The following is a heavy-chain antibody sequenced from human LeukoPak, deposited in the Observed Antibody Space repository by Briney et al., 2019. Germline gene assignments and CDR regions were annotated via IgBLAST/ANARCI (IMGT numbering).Heavy chain of an antibody. J-gene: IGHJ4*02. V-gene: IGHV3-23*01. CDR2: ISGSGGST. CDR3: AKDGGLELGFDY. CDR1: GFTFSSYA. Sequence: GGSLRLSCAASGFTFSSYAMSLVRQAAGKGLEWVSAISGSGGSTYYADSVKGRFTISRDNSKNTLYLQMNSLRAEDTAVYYCAKDGGLELGFDYWGQGTLVTVSS. D-gene: IGHD1-7*01.